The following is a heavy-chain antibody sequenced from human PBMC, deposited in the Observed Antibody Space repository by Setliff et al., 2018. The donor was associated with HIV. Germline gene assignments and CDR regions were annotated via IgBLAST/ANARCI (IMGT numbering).Heavy chain of an antibody. CDR1: DDSIKSDNYY. Sequence: SETLSLTCTVSDDSIKSDNYYWSWVRQPAGKGLEWIGRVYITGRIHYNPSLKSRVTISVDTSKNQFSLKLNSVSPTDTAVYYCTRLALGNWGQGTLVTVSS. CDR2: VYITGRI. D-gene: IGHD3-3*02. CDR3: TRLALGN. J-gene: IGHJ4*02. V-gene: IGHV4-61*02.